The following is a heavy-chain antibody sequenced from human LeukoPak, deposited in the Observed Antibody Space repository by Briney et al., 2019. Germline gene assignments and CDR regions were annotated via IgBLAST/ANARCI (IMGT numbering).Heavy chain of an antibody. D-gene: IGHD2-15*01. CDR2: ISYDGSNK. Sequence: GGSLRLSCASSGFTFSSYGMHWVRQAPGKGLEWVAVISYDGSNKYCADSVKGRFTISRDNSKNTLYLQMNSLRAEDTAVYYCANAGSYWGQGTLVTVSS. J-gene: IGHJ4*02. V-gene: IGHV3-30*18. CDR1: GFTFSSYG. CDR3: ANAGSY.